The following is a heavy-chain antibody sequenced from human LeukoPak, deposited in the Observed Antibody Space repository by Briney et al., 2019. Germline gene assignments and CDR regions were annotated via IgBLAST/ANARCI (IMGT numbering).Heavy chain of an antibody. D-gene: IGHD1-26*01. CDR3: AKSRGSTLFDY. CDR1: GFTFSSYA. V-gene: IGHV3-23*01. Sequence: GGSLRLSCAASGFTFSSYAMSWVRQAPGKGLEWVSGISAGGDKTYYRDSVKGRITISRDNSKNTLYLQMNSLRAEDTTIYYCAKSRGSTLFDYWGQGTLVTVSS. J-gene: IGHJ4*02. CDR2: ISAGGDKT.